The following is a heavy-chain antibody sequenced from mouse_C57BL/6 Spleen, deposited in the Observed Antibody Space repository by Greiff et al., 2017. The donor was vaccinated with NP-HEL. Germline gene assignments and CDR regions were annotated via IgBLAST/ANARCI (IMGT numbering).Heavy chain of an antibody. Sequence: VKLMESGAELARPGASVKLSCKASGYTFTSYGISWVKQRTGQGLEWIGEIYPRSGNTYYNEKFKGKATLTADKSSSTAYMELRSLTSEDSAVYFCAIRTTVVAMDYAMDYWGQGTSVTVSS. D-gene: IGHD1-1*01. CDR2: IYPRSGNT. CDR1: GYTFTSYG. CDR3: AIRTTVVAMDYAMDY. V-gene: IGHV1-81*01. J-gene: IGHJ4*01.